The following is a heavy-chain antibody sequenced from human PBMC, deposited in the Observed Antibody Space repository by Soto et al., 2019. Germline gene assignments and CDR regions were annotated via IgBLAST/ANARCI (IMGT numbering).Heavy chain of an antibody. J-gene: IGHJ4*02. V-gene: IGHV3-23*01. CDR3: ARTCDFWDRYSPFDH. CDR1: GFRFSDYA. Sequence: GGSLRLSCAGSGFRFSDYAIGWVRQAPGKGLEWVSFISDGGRSTYYTDSVKGRFTISRDNSKNTVYLQIQGVRAEDTAIYFCARTCDFWDRYSPFDHWGQGTQVTVSS. CDR2: ISDGGRST. D-gene: IGHD3-3*01.